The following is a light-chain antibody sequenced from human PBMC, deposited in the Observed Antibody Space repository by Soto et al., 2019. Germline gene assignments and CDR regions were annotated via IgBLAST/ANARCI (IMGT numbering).Light chain of an antibody. Sequence: IVLTQSPATLSLSTGERATLSCRASQSIGCYLAWYQEKPGQAPRLLIYDASIRATGIPSRFSGSWSGTDFTRTIYGLEHEDAAVYCCQQHGISHITFGQGTRLDI. J-gene: IGKJ5*01. V-gene: IGKV3-11*01. CDR1: QSIGCY. CDR2: DAS. CDR3: QQHGISHIT.